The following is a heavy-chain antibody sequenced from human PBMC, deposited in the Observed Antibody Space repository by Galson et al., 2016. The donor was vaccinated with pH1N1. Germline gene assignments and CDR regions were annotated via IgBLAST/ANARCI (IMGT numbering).Heavy chain of an antibody. CDR2: INPRDGST. CDR1: GYSFARYY. D-gene: IGHD2-2*01. J-gene: IGHJ6*02. CDR3: AQYCTRTTCPPHGMDV. V-gene: IGHV1-46*03. Sequence: QSGAEVKKPGASVNVSCKASGYSFARYYLHWVRQAPGQGLEWMGVINPRDGSTVSAQKFQGRITVTKDTPTNTVYMDLNRLTSEDTAVYYCAQYCTRTTCPPHGMDVWGQGTSVSVSS.